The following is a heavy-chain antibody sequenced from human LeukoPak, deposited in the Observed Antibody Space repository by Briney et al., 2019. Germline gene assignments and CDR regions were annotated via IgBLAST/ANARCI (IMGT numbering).Heavy chain of an antibody. CDR3: ARWSYCSGGSCYWFDP. CDR1: GYTFTSYG. CDR2: ISAYNGNT. V-gene: IGHV1-18*01. Sequence: ASVTVSCKASGYTFTSYGISWVRQAPGQGLEWMGWISAYNGNTNYAQKLQGRVTMTTDTSTSTAYMELRSLRSDDTAVYYCARWSYCSGGSCYWFDPWGQGTLVTVSS. D-gene: IGHD2-15*01. J-gene: IGHJ5*02.